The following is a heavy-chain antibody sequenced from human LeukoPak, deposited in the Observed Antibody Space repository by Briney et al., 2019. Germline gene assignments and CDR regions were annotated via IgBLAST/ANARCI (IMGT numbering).Heavy chain of an antibody. J-gene: IGHJ2*01. CDR2: IYYSGST. D-gene: IGHD3-3*02. V-gene: IGHV4-39*01. Sequence: SETLSLTCTVSGGSISSSSYYCGWIRQPPGKGLEWIGSIYYSGSTYYNPSLKIPATISVDTYKNQSSLKLSSVTAADPAVHYCARRILSWYFDLWGRGTLVTVSS. CDR1: GGSISSSSYY. CDR3: ARRILSWYFDL.